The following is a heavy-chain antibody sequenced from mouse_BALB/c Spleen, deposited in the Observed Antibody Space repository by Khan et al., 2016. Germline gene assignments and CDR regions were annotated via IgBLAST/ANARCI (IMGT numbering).Heavy chain of an antibody. V-gene: IGHV4-1*02. Sequence: EVQLQESGGGLVHPGGSLKLSCAASGFDFSRYWMSWVRPAPGKGLVWIGEINPDSYTINYTPSLKDKFIISRDNAKNTLYLQMSKVRSEATALYYCARAGYYGYLAYWGQGTLVTVSA. CDR2: INPDSYTI. D-gene: IGHD1-1*01. CDR1: GFDFSRYW. J-gene: IGHJ3*01. CDR3: ARAGYYGYLAY.